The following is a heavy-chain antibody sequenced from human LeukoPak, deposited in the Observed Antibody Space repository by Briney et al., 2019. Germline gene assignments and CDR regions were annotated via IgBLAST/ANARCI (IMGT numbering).Heavy chain of an antibody. D-gene: IGHD3-22*01. CDR2: IYYSGST. V-gene: IGHV4-59*01. CDR3: ATSFYDSSGYLDDY. Sequence: SETLSLTCTVSGGSIGSYYWSWIRQPPGKGLEWIGYIYYSGSTNYNPSLKSRVTISVDTSKNQFSLKLSSVTAADTAVYYCATSFYDSSGYLDDYWGQGTLVTVSS. J-gene: IGHJ4*02. CDR1: GGSIGSYY.